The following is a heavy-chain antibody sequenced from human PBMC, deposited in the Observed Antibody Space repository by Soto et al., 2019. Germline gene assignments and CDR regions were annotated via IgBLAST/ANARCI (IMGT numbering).Heavy chain of an antibody. CDR2: IHQSGST. CDR3: ARAGSGTYWNEAFDM. J-gene: IGHJ3*02. V-gene: IGHV4-30-2*01. Sequence: QLQLQESGSGLVKPSQTLFLTCAVSGGSISGGGYSWSWIRKPPGKGLEWIGNIHQSGSTYYKTSQKGRVTKSVNRSQNRLSLKLSSVNAADTAVYYCARAGSGTYWNEAFDMWGEWTMVTVCS. CDR1: GGSISGGGYS. D-gene: IGHD1-1*01.